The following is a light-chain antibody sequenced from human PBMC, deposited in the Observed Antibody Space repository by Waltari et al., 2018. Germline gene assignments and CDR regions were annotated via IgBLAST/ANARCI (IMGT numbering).Light chain of an antibody. J-gene: IGLJ3*02. CDR1: NNNVGSYA. CDR2: GD. CDR3: ATWDYSLRAWV. Sequence: QSALTQEASVSGTVGQKVTLSCIGNNNNVGSYAVSWYQQISHGAPKTVMFGDFLPSGIRDRFSGSKAGTTAARTISGLQPEDEADYYCATWDYSLRAWVFGGGTILTVL. V-gene: IGLV1-36*01.